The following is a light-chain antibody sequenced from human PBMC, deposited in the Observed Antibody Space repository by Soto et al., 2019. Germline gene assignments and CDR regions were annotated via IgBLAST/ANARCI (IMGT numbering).Light chain of an antibody. J-gene: IGKJ1*01. Sequence: EIVLTQSPGTLSLSPGERATLSCRASQRVSSGYLAWYQQKPVQTPRLLIYGASGRATGIPDRFSGSGSGTDFTLTISRLEPEDFAVYYCQQYHTSPVTFGQGTKVDIK. CDR3: QQYHTSPVT. V-gene: IGKV3-20*01. CDR2: GAS. CDR1: QRVSSGY.